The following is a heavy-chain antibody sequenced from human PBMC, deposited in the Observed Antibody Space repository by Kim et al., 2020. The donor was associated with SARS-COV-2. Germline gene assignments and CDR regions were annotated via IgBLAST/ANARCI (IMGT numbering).Heavy chain of an antibody. V-gene: IGHV3-64D*09. CDR3: VKDFSSSEWLSLYGMDV. CDR1: GFTFSSYA. J-gene: IGHJ6*02. CDR2: ISSNGGST. D-gene: IGHD3-3*01. Sequence: GGSLRLSCSASGFTFSSYAMHWVRQAPGKGLEYVSAISSNGGSTYYADSVKGRFTISRDNSKNTLYLQMSSLRAEDTAVYYCVKDFSSSEWLSLYGMDVWGQGTTVTVSS.